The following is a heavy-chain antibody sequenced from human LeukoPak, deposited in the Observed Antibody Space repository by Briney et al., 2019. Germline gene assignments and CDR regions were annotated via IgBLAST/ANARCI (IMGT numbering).Heavy chain of an antibody. Sequence: SGTLSLTCAVSGGSISSSNWWSWVRQPPGKGLEWIGEIYHSGSTNYNPSLKSRVTISVDKSKNQFSLKLSSVTAADTAVYYCARAGGVYSSSSNGWFDPWGQGTLVTVSS. V-gene: IGHV4-4*02. J-gene: IGHJ5*02. D-gene: IGHD6-6*01. CDR2: IYHSGST. CDR3: ARAGGVYSSSSNGWFDP. CDR1: GGSISSSNW.